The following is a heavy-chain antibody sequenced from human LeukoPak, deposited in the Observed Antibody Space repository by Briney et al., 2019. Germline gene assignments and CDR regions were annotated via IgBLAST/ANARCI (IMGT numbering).Heavy chain of an antibody. CDR1: GFTVSSNY. V-gene: IGHV3-53*01. CDR2: IYSGGST. D-gene: IGHD3-10*01. Sequence: GGSLRLSCAASGFTVSSNYMSWVRQAPGKGLEWVSVIYSGGSTYYADSVKGRFTISRDNSKNTLYLQMNSLRAEDTAVYYCARGAAQDGSGSYYYFDYWGQGTLVTVSS. CDR3: ARGAAQDGSGSYYYFDY. J-gene: IGHJ4*02.